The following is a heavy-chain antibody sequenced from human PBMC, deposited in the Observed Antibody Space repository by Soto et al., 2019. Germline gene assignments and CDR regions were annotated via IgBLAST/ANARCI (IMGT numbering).Heavy chain of an antibody. Sequence: SETLSLPCTFSCDSIIGYYWNWIRQPAGKGLEWIGRIYSSGSTISNRSLRSRVALSVDTSKNQFSLNLNSVTAADTAMYYCARSGYSSAWYTAFDSWSQGILVTVSS. J-gene: IGHJ4*02. D-gene: IGHD6-19*01. CDR3: ARSGYSSAWYTAFDS. V-gene: IGHV4-4*07. CDR2: IYSSGST. CDR1: CDSIIGYY.